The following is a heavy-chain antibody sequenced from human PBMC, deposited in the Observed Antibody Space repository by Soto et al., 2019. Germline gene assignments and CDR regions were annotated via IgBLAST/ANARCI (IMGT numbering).Heavy chain of an antibody. V-gene: IGHV4-4*02. CDR1: DGSISTYDW. Sequence: SDALSLTSVVSDGSISTYDWWTWVRQPPRQGLGWSGKMFDSGVADYSPSLKTRGPLSADSSKNHFSLSWTALTAADTAVSSCASGNVDPMLEYWGEGTQVPVSS. CDR3: ASGNVDPMLEY. CDR2: MFDSGVA. J-gene: IGHJ4*02.